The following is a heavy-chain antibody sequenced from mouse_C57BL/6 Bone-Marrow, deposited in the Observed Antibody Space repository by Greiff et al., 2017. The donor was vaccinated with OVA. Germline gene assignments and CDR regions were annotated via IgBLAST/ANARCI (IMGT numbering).Heavy chain of an antibody. J-gene: IGHJ3*01. CDR1: GYTFTSYW. V-gene: IGHV1-7*01. D-gene: IGHD2-5*01. Sequence: VNVVESGAELAKPGASVKLSCKASGYTFTSYWMHWVKQRPGQGLEWIGYINPSSGYTKYNQKFKDKATLTADKSSSTAYMQLSSLTYEDSAVYYCARSGYSNPAWFAYWGQGTLVTVSA. CDR3: ARSGYSNPAWFAY. CDR2: INPSSGYT.